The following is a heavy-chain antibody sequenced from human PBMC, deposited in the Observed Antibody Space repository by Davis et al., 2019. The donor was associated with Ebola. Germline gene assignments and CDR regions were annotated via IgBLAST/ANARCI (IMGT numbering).Heavy chain of an antibody. CDR2: ISGDGSST. J-gene: IGHJ3*02. CDR3: ARDPNLVTIFGVVKDDAFDI. Sequence: GESLKISCTASGFTFSISWMHWVRQAPGERLVWVSRISGDGSSTHYADSVKGRFTISRDNAKNTLYLQMGSLRAEDTAVYYCARDPNLVTIFGVVKDDAFDIWGQGTMVTVSS. D-gene: IGHD3-3*01. V-gene: IGHV3-74*01. CDR1: GFTFSISW.